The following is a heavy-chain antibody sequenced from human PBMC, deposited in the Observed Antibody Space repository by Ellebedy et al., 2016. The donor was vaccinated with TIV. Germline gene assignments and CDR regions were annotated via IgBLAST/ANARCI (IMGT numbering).Heavy chain of an antibody. CDR2: ISAYNGNS. D-gene: IGHD3-22*01. CDR3: ARGWRNYYDSSGYFDH. CDR1: GYTFTNYG. J-gene: IGHJ4*02. V-gene: IGHV1-18*01. Sequence: AASVTVSCKASGYTFTNYGISWVRQAPGQGLEWMGWISAYNGNSNYAQKFQGRVTMTTDTSTSTAYMELRSLRSDDTAVYFCARGWRNYYDSSGYFDHWGQGSLVTVSS.